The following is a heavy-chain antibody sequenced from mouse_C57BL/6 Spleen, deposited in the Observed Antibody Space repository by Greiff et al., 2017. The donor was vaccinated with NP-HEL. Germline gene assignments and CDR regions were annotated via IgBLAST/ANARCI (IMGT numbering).Heavy chain of an antibody. CDR1: GYAFSSSW. J-gene: IGHJ2*01. CDR3: ARERVWDYGNYYFDY. V-gene: IGHV1-82*01. Sequence: QVQLQQSGPELVKPGASVKISCKASGYAFSSSWMNWVKQRPGKGLEWIGRIYPGDGDTNYNGKFKGKATLTADKSSSTAYMQLSSLTSEDSAVYFCARERVWDYGNYYFDYWGQGTTLTVSS. CDR2: IYPGDGDT. D-gene: IGHD2-1*01.